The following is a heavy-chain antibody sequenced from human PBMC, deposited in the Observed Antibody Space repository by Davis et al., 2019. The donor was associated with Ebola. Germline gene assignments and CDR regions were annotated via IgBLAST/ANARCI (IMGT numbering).Heavy chain of an antibody. D-gene: IGHD1-7*01. V-gene: IGHV4-39*01. J-gene: IGHJ4*02. CDR3: AIPYGAGTTSIYDC. CDR2: IYYSGST. CDR1: GGSISTSSYY. Sequence: SETLSLTCTVSGGSISTSSYYWGWIRQPPGKGLEWIGSIYYSGSTYYNPSLKSRVTISVDTSKNQFSLKLSSVTAADTAVYYCAIPYGAGTTSIYDCWGQGTLVTVSS.